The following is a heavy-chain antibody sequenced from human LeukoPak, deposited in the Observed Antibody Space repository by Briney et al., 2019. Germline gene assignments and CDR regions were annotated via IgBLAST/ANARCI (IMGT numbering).Heavy chain of an antibody. CDR1: GFTFSSYS. CDR2: ISSSSSYI. Sequence: PGGSLRLSCAASGFTFSSYSMNWVRQAPGKGLEWVSSISSSSSYIYYADSVKGRFTISRDNAKNSLYLQMNSLRAEDTAVYYCARDRSQGFVVRGVLAYWGQGTLVTVSS. V-gene: IGHV3-21*01. J-gene: IGHJ4*02. D-gene: IGHD3-10*01. CDR3: ARDRSQGFVVRGVLAY.